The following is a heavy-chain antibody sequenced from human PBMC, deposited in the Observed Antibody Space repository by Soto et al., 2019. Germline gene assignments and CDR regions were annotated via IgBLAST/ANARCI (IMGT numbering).Heavy chain of an antibody. D-gene: IGHD6-6*01. V-gene: IGHV6-1*01. CDR3: ARSVGGIAARPPXSINKKPPYYYYYGMDV. CDR2: TYYRSKWYN. CDR1: GDSVSSNSAA. J-gene: IGHJ6*02. Sequence: SQTPSLTCAISGDSVSSNSAAWNWIRQSPSRGLEWLGRTYYRSKWYNDYAVSVKSRITINPDTSKNQFSLQLNSVTPEDTAVYYCARSVGGIAARPPXSINKKPPYYYYYGMDVWGQGTTVTVSS.